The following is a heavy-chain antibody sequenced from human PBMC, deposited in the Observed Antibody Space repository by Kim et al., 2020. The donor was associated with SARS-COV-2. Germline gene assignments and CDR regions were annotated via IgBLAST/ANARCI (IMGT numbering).Heavy chain of an antibody. Sequence: GGSLRLSCAASGFTFNIYEMSWVRQAPGKGLEWVSYISNSGNTIYYADSVKGRFTISRDNAKNSLYLQMNSLRAEDTAVYYCAREITTSNGCFDPWGQGTLVTVSS. CDR1: GFTFNIYE. CDR2: ISNSGNTI. D-gene: IGHD3-22*01. CDR3: AREITTSNGCFDP. J-gene: IGHJ5*02. V-gene: IGHV3-48*03.